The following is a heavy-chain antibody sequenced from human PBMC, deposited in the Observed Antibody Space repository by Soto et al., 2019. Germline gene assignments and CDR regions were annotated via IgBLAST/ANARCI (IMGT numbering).Heavy chain of an antibody. CDR3: ARGPPSLGIFGVVMDNWFDP. CDR2: INHSGST. CDR1: DYSITYGYY. J-gene: IGHJ5*02. Sequence: SETLSLTCAVSDYSITYGYYWSWIRQPPGKGLEWIGEINHSGSTNYNPSLKSRVTISVDTSKNQFSLKLSSVTAADTAVYYCARGPPSLGIFGVVMDNWFDPWGQGTLVTVSS. D-gene: IGHD3-3*01. V-gene: IGHV4-34*01.